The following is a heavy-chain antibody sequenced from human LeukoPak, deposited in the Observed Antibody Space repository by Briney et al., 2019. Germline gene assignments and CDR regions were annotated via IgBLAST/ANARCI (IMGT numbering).Heavy chain of an antibody. Sequence: GGSLRLSWAASGFTFSSYAMHWVRQAPGKGLEWVAVISYDGSNKYYADSVKGRFTISRDNSKNTLYLQMNSLRAEDTAVYYCARAIVFTSSFDYWGQGTLVTVSS. V-gene: IGHV3-30-3*01. CDR1: GFTFSSYA. D-gene: IGHD1-26*01. CDR3: ARAIVFTSSFDY. CDR2: ISYDGSNK. J-gene: IGHJ4*02.